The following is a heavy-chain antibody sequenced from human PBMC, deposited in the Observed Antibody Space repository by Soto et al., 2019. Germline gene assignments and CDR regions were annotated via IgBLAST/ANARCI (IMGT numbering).Heavy chain of an antibody. CDR3: AKARDQQWVRLPFDY. CDR2: FSATSENT. D-gene: IGHD6-19*01. CDR1: GFFFSSYT. Sequence: EVQLLESGGGLVQPGGSLRLSCVGSGFFFSSYTMTWVRQAPGKGVEWVSSFSATSENTYYADSVRGRFTISRDNSKNTLFLQMNSLTAEDTAMYCCAKARDQQWVRLPFDYWGKGILVIVSS. J-gene: IGHJ4*02. V-gene: IGHV3-23*01.